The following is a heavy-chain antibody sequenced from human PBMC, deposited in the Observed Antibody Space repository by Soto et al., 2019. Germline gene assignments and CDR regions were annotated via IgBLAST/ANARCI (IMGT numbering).Heavy chain of an antibody. CDR3: ASSRLYSYGFVDY. Sequence: EVQLVESGGGLVKPGGSLRLSCAASGFTFGSYSMNCVRQAPGKGLEWVSSISSSSSYIYYADSVKGRFTISRDNAKNSLYLQMNSLRAEDSAVYYCASSRLYSYGFVDYWGQGTLVTVSS. D-gene: IGHD5-18*01. CDR2: ISSSSSYI. V-gene: IGHV3-21*01. CDR1: GFTFGSYS. J-gene: IGHJ4*02.